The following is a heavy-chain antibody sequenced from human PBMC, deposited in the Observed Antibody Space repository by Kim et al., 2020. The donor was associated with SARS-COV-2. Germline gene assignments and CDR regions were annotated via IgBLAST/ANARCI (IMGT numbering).Heavy chain of an antibody. V-gene: IGHV1-46*01. J-gene: IGHJ3*02. CDR3: AREEVVGPTKHAVDI. CDR2: INPCNYEK. Sequence: ASVKVSCKASRYTFTNYYILWVRQAPGQGLEWMGIINPCNYEKTYAQKFRGRVTLTRDTSTSTVNMELSSLRSEDTAIYYCAREEVVGPTKHAVDIWGQGTPDTVSS. D-gene: IGHD1-26*01. CDR1: RYTFTNYY.